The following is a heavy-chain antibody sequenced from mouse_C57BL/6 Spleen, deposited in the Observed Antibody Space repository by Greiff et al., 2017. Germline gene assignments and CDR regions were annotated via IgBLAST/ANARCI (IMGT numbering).Heavy chain of an antibody. D-gene: IGHD1-1*01. CDR1: GYTFTSYW. V-gene: IGHV1-50*01. CDR2: IDPSDSYT. Sequence: QVQLQQPGAELVKPGASVKLSCKASGYTFTSYWMQWVKQRPGQGLEWIGEIDPSDSYTNYNQKFKGKATLTVDTSSSTAYMQLSSLTSEDSAVYYCARRGLLYYFDYWGQGTTLTVSS. J-gene: IGHJ2*01. CDR3: ARRGLLYYFDY.